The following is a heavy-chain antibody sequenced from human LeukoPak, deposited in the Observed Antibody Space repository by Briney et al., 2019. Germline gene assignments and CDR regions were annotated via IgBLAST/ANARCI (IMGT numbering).Heavy chain of an antibody. J-gene: IGHJ4*02. V-gene: IGHV1-18*01. Sequence: ASVKVSCKASGYTFTSYGISWVRQAPGQGLEWMGWISNYNGNTNYAQKIQGRVTMTTDTSTSTASMELRSLTSDDTAVYYCARAKHEGPFDYWGQGTLVTVSS. CDR2: ISNYNGNT. CDR3: ARAKHEGPFDY. CDR1: GYTFTSYG.